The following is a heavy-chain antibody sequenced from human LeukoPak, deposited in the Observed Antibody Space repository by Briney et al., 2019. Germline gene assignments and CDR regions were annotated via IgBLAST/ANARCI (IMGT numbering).Heavy chain of an antibody. CDR2: INGDGSST. Sequence: GGSLRLSCAASGFTFSTYWIHWVRQAPGKGLVWVSHINGDGSSTSYADSVKGRFAISRDNAKNSLYLQMNSLRAEDTAVYYCAREGGDYYGMDVWGQGTTVTVSS. D-gene: IGHD2-15*01. CDR1: GFTFSTYW. V-gene: IGHV3-74*01. J-gene: IGHJ6*02. CDR3: AREGGDYYGMDV.